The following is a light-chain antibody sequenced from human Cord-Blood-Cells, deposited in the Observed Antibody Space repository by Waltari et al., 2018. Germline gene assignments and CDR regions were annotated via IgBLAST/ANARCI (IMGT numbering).Light chain of an antibody. J-gene: IGLJ3*02. V-gene: IGLV10-54*01. CDR3: SAWDSSLSAWV. CDR2: RNN. CDR1: SNNVGNQG. Sequence: QAGLTQPPSVSKGLRQTATLTCTGNSNNVGNQGAAWLQQHQGHPPKLLSYRNNNRPSGISERLSASRSGNSASLSITGLQPEGEADYDCSAWDSSLSAWVFGGGTKLTVL.